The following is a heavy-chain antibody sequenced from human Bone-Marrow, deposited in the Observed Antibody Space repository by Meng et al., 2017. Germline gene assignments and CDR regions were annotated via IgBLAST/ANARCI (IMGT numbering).Heavy chain of an antibody. V-gene: IGHV3-66*02. D-gene: IGHD3-10*01. J-gene: IGHJ4*02. Sequence: EGELVGAGGGLVQPGGSLRLSCAASGFTVSSNYMSWVRQAPGKGLEWVSVIFSGGTTYYADSVQGRFTISRDNSKNTLFLQMNSLRADDTAVYYCARDIRWGQGTLVTVSS. CDR2: IFSGGTT. CDR1: GFTVSSNY. CDR3: ARDIR.